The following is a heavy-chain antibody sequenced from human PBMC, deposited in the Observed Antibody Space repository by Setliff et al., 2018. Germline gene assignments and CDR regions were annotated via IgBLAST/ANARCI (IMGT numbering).Heavy chain of an antibody. CDR2: INAGNGNT. V-gene: IGHV1-3*01. CDR3: AREFTRYYNFWSAHRYYMDV. CDR1: GYTFTSYA. J-gene: IGHJ6*03. D-gene: IGHD3-3*01. Sequence: ASVKVSCKASGYTFTSYAMHWVRQAPGQRLEWMGWINAGNGNTKYSQKFQGGVTITRDTSAGTAYMELSSLRSEDTAVYYCAREFTRYYNFWSAHRYYMDVWGKGTTVTVSS.